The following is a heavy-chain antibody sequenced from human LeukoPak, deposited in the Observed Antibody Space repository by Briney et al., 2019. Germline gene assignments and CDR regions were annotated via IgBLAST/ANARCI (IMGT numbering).Heavy chain of an antibody. CDR2: ISSSRSYI. D-gene: IGHD2-15*01. Sequence: GGSLRLSCAASGFSLSSYSMNWVRQAPGKGLEWVPSISSSRSYIYYADSVKGRFTLSRDNAKKSLHLQMNSLRAEDTAVYYCARAPHPYCSGGNCIYFDYWGQGTLVTVSS. CDR1: GFSLSSYS. CDR3: ARAPHPYCSGGNCIYFDY. J-gene: IGHJ4*02. V-gene: IGHV3-21*01.